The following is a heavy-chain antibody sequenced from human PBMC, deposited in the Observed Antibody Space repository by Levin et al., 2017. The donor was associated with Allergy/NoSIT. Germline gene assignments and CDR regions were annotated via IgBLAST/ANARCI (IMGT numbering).Heavy chain of an antibody. D-gene: IGHD1-1*01. CDR1: GYSFTSYW. J-gene: IGHJ6*03. CDR2: IYPGDSDT. Sequence: PGGSLRLSCQGSGYSFTSYWIGWGRQMPGKGLEWMGIIYPGDSDTRYSPSFQDQGTISSDKSISTAYLQWSSLKASDTAIYYCARRGTRDYYYYMDVWGKGTTVTVSS. CDR3: ARRGTRDYYYYMDV. V-gene: IGHV5-51*01.